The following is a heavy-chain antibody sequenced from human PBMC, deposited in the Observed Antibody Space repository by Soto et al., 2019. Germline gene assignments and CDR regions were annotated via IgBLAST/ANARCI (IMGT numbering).Heavy chain of an antibody. CDR3: ARRSLYGGNSNWYFDL. Sequence: QLQLQESGPGLVEPSETLSLTCTVSSGSISSSSYYWGWIRQHPGKGLEWIGSMYYSGSTYYNPSLERRVTVSVYTPRNQFSLKLRSLTAADTAVYYCARRSLYGGNSNWYFDLWRLGTLLTVSS. D-gene: IGHD2-21*02. CDR2: MYYSGST. J-gene: IGHJ2*01. CDR1: SGSISSSSYY. V-gene: IGHV4-39*01.